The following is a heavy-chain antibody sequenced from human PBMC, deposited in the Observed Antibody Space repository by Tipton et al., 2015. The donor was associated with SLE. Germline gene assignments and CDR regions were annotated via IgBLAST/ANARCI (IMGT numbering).Heavy chain of an antibody. V-gene: IGHV1-69*06. Sequence: QLVQSGAEVKKPGSSVKVSCKASGGTFSSYAISWVRQAPGQGLEWMGGIIPIFGTANYAQKFQGRVTITADKSTSTAYMELSSLRSEDTAVYYCAIWNYYYDSSGFYDAFDIWGQGTMVTVSS. CDR3: AIWNYYYDSSGFYDAFDI. CDR2: IIPIFGTA. CDR1: GGTFSSYA. J-gene: IGHJ3*02. D-gene: IGHD3-22*01.